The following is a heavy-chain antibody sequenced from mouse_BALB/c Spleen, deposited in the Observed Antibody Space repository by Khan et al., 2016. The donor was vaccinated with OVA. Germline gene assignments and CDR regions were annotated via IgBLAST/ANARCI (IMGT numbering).Heavy chain of an antibody. J-gene: IGHJ2*01. CDR1: GYSITSGYA. CDR3: ARGNYYGYYFDY. V-gene: IGHV3-2*02. Sequence: EVELVESGPGLVKPSQSLSLTCTVTGYSITSGYAWNWIRQFPGNKLEWMGYLSYSGGTSYNPSLKSRIFITRDTSKNQFFLQLNSVTTEDTATYYCARGNYYGYYFDYWGQGTTLTVSS. D-gene: IGHD1-1*01. CDR2: LSYSGGT.